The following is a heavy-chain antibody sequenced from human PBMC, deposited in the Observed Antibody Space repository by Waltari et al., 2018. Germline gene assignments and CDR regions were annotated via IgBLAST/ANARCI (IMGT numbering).Heavy chain of an antibody. Sequence: EVQLLESGGGLIPPGGSLTLSCAASGFTFNNYAMNWIRQAPGKGLEWVSVIYRGGGAYYADSVKGRFTSSRDNSKNTLYLQMSSLRLEDTAVYYCVKETAYGYYFDNWGQGTLVSVSS. J-gene: IGHJ4*02. D-gene: IGHD3-10*01. V-gene: IGHV3-23*03. CDR3: VKETAYGYYFDN. CDR1: GFTFNNYA. CDR2: IYRGGGA.